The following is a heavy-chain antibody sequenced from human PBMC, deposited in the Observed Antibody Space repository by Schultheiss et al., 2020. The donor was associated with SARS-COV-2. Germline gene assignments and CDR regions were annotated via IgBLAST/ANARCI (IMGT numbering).Heavy chain of an antibody. J-gene: IGHJ4*02. CDR2: ISSSSSYI. CDR3: ARDHCSGGDCYYYFDY. D-gene: IGHD2-15*01. V-gene: IGHV3-11*06. Sequence: GASLKISCVASGFTFSDYYMSWIRQAPGKGLEWVSYISSSSSYINYADSVKGRFTISRDNAKNSLYLQMNTLRAEDTAVYYCARDHCSGGDCYYYFDYWGQGALVTVSS. CDR1: GFTFSDYY.